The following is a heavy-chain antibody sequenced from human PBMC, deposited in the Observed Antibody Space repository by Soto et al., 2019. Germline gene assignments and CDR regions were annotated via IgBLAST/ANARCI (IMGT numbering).Heavy chain of an antibody. CDR2: INPKSGGT. Sequence: ASVKVSCKASGYSFTAYHIHWVRQAPGQGLEWLGRINPKSGGTSTAQKFQGWVTMTTDTSISTASIELTRLTSDDTAIYYCARGDSTDCSNGVCSFFYNHDMDVWGQGTTVTVSS. CDR1: GYSFTAYH. D-gene: IGHD2-8*01. J-gene: IGHJ6*02. CDR3: ARGDSTDCSNGVCSFFYNHDMDV. V-gene: IGHV1-2*04.